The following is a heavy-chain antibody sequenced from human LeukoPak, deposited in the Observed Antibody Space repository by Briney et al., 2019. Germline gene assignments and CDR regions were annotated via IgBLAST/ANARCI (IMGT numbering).Heavy chain of an antibody. D-gene: IGHD3-22*01. CDR1: GGSINSFNW. CDR2: IHQSGST. CDR3: ARAKLGSSGIIDH. V-gene: IGHV4-4*02. Sequence: PSETLSLTCAVSGGSINSFNWWSWVRPSPGKGLQWIGEIHQSGSTNYSPSLKSRVIISVDKSKTQFSLKLRSVTAADTAVYYCARAKLGSSGIIDHWGQGTLVTVSS. J-gene: IGHJ4*02.